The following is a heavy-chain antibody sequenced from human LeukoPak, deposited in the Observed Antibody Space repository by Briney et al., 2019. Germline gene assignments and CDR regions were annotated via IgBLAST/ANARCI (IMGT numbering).Heavy chain of an antibody. CDR2: IIPIFGTA. J-gene: IGHJ4*02. CDR3: ARAGLGELSTPFDY. V-gene: IGHV1-69*13. CDR1: GYTFTSYG. D-gene: IGHD3-16*02. Sequence: GASVKVSCKASGYTFTSYGISWVRQAPGQGLEWMGGIIPIFGTANYAQKFQGRVTITADESTSTAYMELSSLRSEDTAVYYCARAGLGELSTPFDYWGQGTLVTVSS.